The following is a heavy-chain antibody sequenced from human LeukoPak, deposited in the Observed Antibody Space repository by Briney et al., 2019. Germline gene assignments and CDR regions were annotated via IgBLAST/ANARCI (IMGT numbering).Heavy chain of an antibody. V-gene: IGHV3-74*01. CDR1: GFTLSRYW. CDR3: VRGVQGGLDI. D-gene: IGHD2-15*01. J-gene: IGHJ3*02. Sequence: GGSLRLSCAASGFTLSRYWMYWVRQAPGKGLVWVSRVDSDGSGTAYADSVRGRFSISRDDAKNTLYLQMNSLRAEDTAVYYCVRGVQGGLDIWGQGTMVTVS. CDR2: VDSDGSGT.